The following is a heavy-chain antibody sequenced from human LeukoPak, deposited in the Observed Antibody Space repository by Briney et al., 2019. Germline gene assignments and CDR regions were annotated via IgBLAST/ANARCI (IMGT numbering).Heavy chain of an antibody. CDR3: ARGARQTYYYDSSGYYYVDY. CDR2: ISSSSSYI. Sequence: GSLRLSCAASGFTFSSYSMNWVRQAPGKGLEWVSSISSSSSYIYYADSVKGRFTISRDNAKNSLYLQMNSLRAEDTALYYCARGARQTYYYDSSGYYYVDYWGQGTLVTVSS. D-gene: IGHD3-22*01. V-gene: IGHV3-21*04. J-gene: IGHJ4*02. CDR1: GFTFSSYS.